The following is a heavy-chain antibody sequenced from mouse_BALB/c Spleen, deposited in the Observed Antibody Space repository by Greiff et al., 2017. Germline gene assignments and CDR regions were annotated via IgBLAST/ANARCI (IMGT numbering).Heavy chain of an antibody. D-gene: IGHD3-1*01. J-gene: IGHJ2*01. V-gene: IGHV3-2*02. CDR1: GYSITSDYA. CDR2: ISYSGST. CDR3: ARGTGALDY. Sequence: EVQLKESGPGLVKPSQSLSLTCTVTGYSITSDYAWNWIRQFPGNKLEWMGYISYSGSTSYNPSLKSRISITRDTSKNQFFLQLNSVTTEDTATYYCARGTGALDYWGQGATLTVSS.